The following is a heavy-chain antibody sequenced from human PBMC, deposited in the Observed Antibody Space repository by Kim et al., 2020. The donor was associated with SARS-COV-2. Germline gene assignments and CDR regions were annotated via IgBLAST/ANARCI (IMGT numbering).Heavy chain of an antibody. V-gene: IGHV4-34*01. CDR2: INHNGIV. CDR1: VVSFYLYC. Sequence: SLTLSLTCAVYVVSFYLYCFSWIFFFLFHVLDVSGDINHNGIVKSNPSLPSLKSRVTISLASSTNQFSLSLYSVTAADTAMYFCARISDANYYDGSVGDAFDIWGQGTMVTVSS. J-gene: IGHJ3*02. D-gene: IGHD3-22*01. CDR3: ARISDANYYDGSVGDAFDI.